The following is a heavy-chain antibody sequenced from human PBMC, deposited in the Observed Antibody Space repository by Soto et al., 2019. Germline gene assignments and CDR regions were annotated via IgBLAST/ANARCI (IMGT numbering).Heavy chain of an antibody. Sequence: GASVKVSCKASGGTFSSYAVSWVRQAPGQGLEWMGVIIPLLNTANYAQKFQGRVTITADESTSTAYMELSSLRSEDTAVYYCARDNDILTGYYRDYYYYYGMDVWGQGTTVTVSS. V-gene: IGHV1-69*13. J-gene: IGHJ6*02. CDR3: ARDNDILTGYYRDYYYYYGMDV. CDR1: GGTFSSYA. CDR2: IIPLLNTA. D-gene: IGHD3-9*01.